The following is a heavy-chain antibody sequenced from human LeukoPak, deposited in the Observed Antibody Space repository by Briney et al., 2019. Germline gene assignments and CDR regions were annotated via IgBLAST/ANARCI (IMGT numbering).Heavy chain of an antibody. J-gene: IGHJ5*02. V-gene: IGHV4-4*07. CDR1: GGSISSYY. CDR3: ARSKYARSGSGSYLGGWFDP. CDR2: IYTSGST. Sequence: PSETLSLTCTVSGGSISSYYWSWIRQPAGKGLEWIGRIYTSGSTNYNPSLKSRVTMSVDTSKNQFSLKLSSVTAADTAVYYCARSKYARSGSGSYLGGWFDPWGQGTLVTVSS. D-gene: IGHD3-10*01.